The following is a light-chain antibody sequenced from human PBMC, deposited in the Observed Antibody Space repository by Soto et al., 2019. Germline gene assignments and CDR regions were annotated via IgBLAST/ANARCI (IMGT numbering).Light chain of an antibody. CDR2: GAS. Sequence: EIMKTSSPCTLSVSKGERATLSCRASQSVSSNLAWYQQKPGQAPRLLIYGASTRATGIPARFSGSGSGTDFTLTISSLQSEDFAVYYCQQYNNWPLFTFGPGTKVDIK. CDR3: QQYNNWPLFT. V-gene: IGKV3-15*01. CDR1: QSVSSN. J-gene: IGKJ3*01.